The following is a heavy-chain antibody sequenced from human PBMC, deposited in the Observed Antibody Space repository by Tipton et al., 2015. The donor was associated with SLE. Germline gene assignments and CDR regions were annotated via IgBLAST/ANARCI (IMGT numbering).Heavy chain of an antibody. Sequence: TLSLTCTVSGGSISSGSYYWTWIRQPPGGGLEWIGYVYYPGSTSYNPSLKSRVTMSLDSAKNQFSLRLTSVTAADTAVYYCARAPLRLGDSDWNYYMDVWGNGTTVTVSS. J-gene: IGHJ6*03. V-gene: IGHV4-61*01. CDR2: VYYPGST. D-gene: IGHD3-16*01. CDR1: GGSISSGSYY. CDR3: ARAPLRLGDSDWNYYMDV.